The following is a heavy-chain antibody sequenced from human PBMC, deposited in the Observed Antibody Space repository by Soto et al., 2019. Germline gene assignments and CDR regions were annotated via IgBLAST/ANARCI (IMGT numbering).Heavy chain of an antibody. V-gene: IGHV3-43*01. Sequence: EVQLVESGGVVVQPGGSLRLSCAASGFTFDDYTMHWVRQAPGKGLEWVSLISWDGSGTYYADSVKGRFTISRDNSKNSLYLQMNSLRTEDTALYYCAKDFFYGSGSYTGSGAFDTWGQGTMVTVSS. D-gene: IGHD3-10*01. J-gene: IGHJ3*02. CDR1: GFTFDDYT. CDR2: ISWDGSGT. CDR3: AKDFFYGSGSYTGSGAFDT.